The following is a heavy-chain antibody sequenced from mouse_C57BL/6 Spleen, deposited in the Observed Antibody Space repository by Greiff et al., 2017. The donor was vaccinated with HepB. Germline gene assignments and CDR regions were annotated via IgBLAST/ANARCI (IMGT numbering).Heavy chain of an antibody. V-gene: IGHV7-3*01. D-gene: IGHD1-1*01. CDR2: IRNKANGYTT. J-gene: IGHJ2*01. Sequence: EVQLVESGGGLVQPGGSLSLSCAASGFTFTDYYMSWVRQPPGKALEWLGFIRNKANGYTTEYSASVKGRFTISRDNSQSILYLQMNALRAEDSATYYCARAHYGSSIFDYWGQGTTLTVSS. CDR3: ARAHYGSSIFDY. CDR1: GFTFTDYY.